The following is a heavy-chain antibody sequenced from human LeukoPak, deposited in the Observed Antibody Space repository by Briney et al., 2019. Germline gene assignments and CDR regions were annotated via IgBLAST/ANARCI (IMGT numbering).Heavy chain of an antibody. CDR1: GGSFCGYY. D-gene: IGHD3-10*01. Sequence: SETLSLTCAVYGGSFCGYYWSWIRQPPGKGLEWIGEINHSGSTNYNPSLKSRVTISVDTSKNQFSLKLSSVTAADTAVYYCARGFGEFRPFDYWGQGTLVTVSS. V-gene: IGHV4-34*01. CDR3: ARGFGEFRPFDY. CDR2: INHSGST. J-gene: IGHJ4*02.